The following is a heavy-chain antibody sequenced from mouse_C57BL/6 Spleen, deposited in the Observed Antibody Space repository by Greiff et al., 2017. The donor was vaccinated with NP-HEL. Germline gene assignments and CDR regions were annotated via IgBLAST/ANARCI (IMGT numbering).Heavy chain of an antibody. J-gene: IGHJ2*01. V-gene: IGHV1-69*01. CDR3: ATDSSGYVGYFDY. CDR1: GYTFTSYW. D-gene: IGHD3-2*02. CDR2: IDPSDSYT. Sequence: QVQLQQPGAELVMPGASVKLSCKASGYTFTSYWMHWVKQRPGQGLEWIGEIDPSDSYTNYNQKFKGKSTLTVDKSSSTAYMQLSSLTSEDSAVYYCATDSSGYVGYFDYWGQGTTLTVSS.